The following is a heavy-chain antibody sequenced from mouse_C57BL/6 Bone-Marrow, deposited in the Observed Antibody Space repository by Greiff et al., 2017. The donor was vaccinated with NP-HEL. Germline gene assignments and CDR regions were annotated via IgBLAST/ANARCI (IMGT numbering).Heavy chain of an antibody. CDR1: GYTFTSYG. Sequence: VQLQQSGAELARPGASVKLSCKASGYTFTSYGISWVKQRTGQGLEWIGEIYPRSGNTYYNEKFKGKATLTADKSSSTAYMELRSLTSEDSAVYFCATTVVGTVYFDYWGQGTTLTVSS. J-gene: IGHJ2*01. CDR2: IYPRSGNT. V-gene: IGHV1-81*01. D-gene: IGHD1-1*01. CDR3: ATTVVGTVYFDY.